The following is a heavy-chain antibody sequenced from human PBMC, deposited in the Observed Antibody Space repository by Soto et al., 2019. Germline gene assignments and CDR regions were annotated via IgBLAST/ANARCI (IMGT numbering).Heavy chain of an antibody. J-gene: IGHJ4*02. CDR3: ARDGGGGSSPFDY. CDR2: IYYSGST. V-gene: IGHV4-31*03. Sequence: SETLSLTCTVSGGSISSGGYYWSWIRQHPGKGLEWIGYIYYSGSTYYNPSLKSRVTISVDTSKNQFSLKLGSVTAADTAVYYCARDGGGGSSPFDYWGQGTLVTVSS. CDR1: GGSISSGGYY. D-gene: IGHD1-26*01.